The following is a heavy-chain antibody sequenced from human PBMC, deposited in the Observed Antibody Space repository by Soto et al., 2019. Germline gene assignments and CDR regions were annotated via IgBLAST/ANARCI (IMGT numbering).Heavy chain of an antibody. Sequence: PGGSLRLSCAASGFTFSSYAMRWFRQAPGKGLEWVSAISGSGGSTYYADSVKGRFTISRDNSKNTLYLQMNSLRAEDTAVYYCAKKIFSGAHDHYYYFYGMDVWGQGTTVTVSS. V-gene: IGHV3-23*01. J-gene: IGHJ6*02. D-gene: IGHD5-12*01. CDR2: ISGSGGST. CDR1: GFTFSSYA. CDR3: AKKIFSGAHDHYYYFYGMDV.